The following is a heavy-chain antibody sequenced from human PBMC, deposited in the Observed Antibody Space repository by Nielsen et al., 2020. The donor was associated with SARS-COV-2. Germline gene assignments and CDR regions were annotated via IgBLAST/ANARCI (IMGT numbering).Heavy chain of an antibody. D-gene: IGHD3-22*01. J-gene: IGHJ5*02. V-gene: IGHV1-18*04. CDR2: ISSNSDSA. CDR3: ASSAPPSGFNWFDP. CDR1: GYTFTKYG. Sequence: ASVTVSCKASGYTFTKYGISWVRQAPGQGLEWMGWISSNSDSAKYVKKFLGRVIMTTDTSTSTAYLEVRSLRSDDTAVYYCASSAPPSGFNWFDPWGQGTLVTVSS.